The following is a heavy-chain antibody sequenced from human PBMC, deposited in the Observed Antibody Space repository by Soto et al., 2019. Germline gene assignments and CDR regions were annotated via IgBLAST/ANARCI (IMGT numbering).Heavy chain of an antibody. CDR3: APHTLDTGMPSGY. CDR1: GYTFTNYG. CDR2: IGGYKGNT. Sequence: QVQLVQSGAEVREPGASVQVSCKASGYTFTNYGVSWVRQAPGQGLEWMGWIGGYKGNTNYAQKLQGRVTLTTDTSTSNAYMELRSLRSDDTAVYYCAPHTLDTGMPSGYWGQGTLVTVSS. D-gene: IGHD5-18*01. V-gene: IGHV1-18*01. J-gene: IGHJ4*02.